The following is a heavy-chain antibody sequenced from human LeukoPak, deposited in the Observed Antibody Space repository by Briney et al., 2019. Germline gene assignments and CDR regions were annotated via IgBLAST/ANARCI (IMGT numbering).Heavy chain of an antibody. CDR2: ITSSGSYL. V-gene: IGHV3-21*01. CDR1: GFIFSTYI. Sequence: GGSLRLSCAASGFIFSTYIMNWVRQAPGKGLEWVSSITSSGSYLYYADSVKGRFTISRDNAKNSLYLQMRSLIPEDTAVYYCARDPDSSDSWGQGTLVTVSS. CDR3: ARDPDSSDS. J-gene: IGHJ4*02. D-gene: IGHD3-22*01.